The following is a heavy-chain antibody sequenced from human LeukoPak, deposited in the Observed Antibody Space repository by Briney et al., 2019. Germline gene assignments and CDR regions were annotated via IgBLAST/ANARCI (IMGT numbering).Heavy chain of an antibody. CDR3: ARDPYYDFWSGYQMRGDAFDI. V-gene: IGHV1-18*01. Sequence: GASVKVSCKASGYTFTSYGISWVRQAPGQGLEWMGWISAYNGNTNYAQKLQGRVTMTTDTSTSTAYMELRSLRSDDTAVYYCARDPYYDFWSGYQMRGDAFDIWGQGTMVTVSS. CDR1: GYTFTSYG. D-gene: IGHD3-3*01. CDR2: ISAYNGNT. J-gene: IGHJ3*02.